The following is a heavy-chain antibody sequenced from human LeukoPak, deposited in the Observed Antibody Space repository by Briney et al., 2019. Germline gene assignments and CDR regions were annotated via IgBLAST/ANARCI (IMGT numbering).Heavy chain of an antibody. CDR1: GYTFTTYP. Sequence: ASVKVSCKASGYTFTTYPMNWVRPAPGQGLEWMGWINTNTGNPTYAQGFTGRFVFSLDTSVSTAYLQMSSLKADDTAVYYCARDPYTSSSWYRGRANNWFDPWGQGTLVTVSS. D-gene: IGHD6-13*01. CDR2: INTNTGNP. J-gene: IGHJ5*02. V-gene: IGHV7-4-1*02. CDR3: ARDPYTSSSWYRGRANNWFDP.